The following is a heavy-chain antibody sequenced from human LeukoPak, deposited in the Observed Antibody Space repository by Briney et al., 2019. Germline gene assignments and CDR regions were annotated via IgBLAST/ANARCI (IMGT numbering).Heavy chain of an antibody. D-gene: IGHD1-14*01. CDR1: GFTVSSNY. Sequence: GGSLRLSCAASGFTVSSNYMSWVRQAPGRGLEWVSVIYSGGSTYYADSVKGRFTISRDNSKNTLYLQMNSLRAEDTAVYYCAGDKADPGHFDYWGQGTLVTVSS. CDR3: AGDKADPGHFDY. J-gene: IGHJ4*02. V-gene: IGHV3-53*01. CDR2: IYSGGST.